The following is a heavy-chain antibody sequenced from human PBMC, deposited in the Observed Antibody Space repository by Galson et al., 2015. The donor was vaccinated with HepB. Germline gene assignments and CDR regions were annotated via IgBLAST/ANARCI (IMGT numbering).Heavy chain of an antibody. CDR1: GYTFTSYA. CDR2: INAGNGNT. Sequence: SVKVSCKASGYTFTSYAMHWVRQAPGQRLEWTGWINAGNGNTKYSQKFQGRVTITRDTSASTAYMELRSLRSEDMAVYYCARGDSGSSLYGMDVWGQGTTVTVSS. CDR3: ARGDSGSSLYGMDV. V-gene: IGHV1-3*01. D-gene: IGHD1-26*01. J-gene: IGHJ6*02.